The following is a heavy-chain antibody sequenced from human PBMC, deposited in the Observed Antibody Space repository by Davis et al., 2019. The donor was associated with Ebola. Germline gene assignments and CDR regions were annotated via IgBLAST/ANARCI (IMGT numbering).Heavy chain of an antibody. CDR1: GYTFNSHY. D-gene: IGHD1-1*01. Sequence: ASVKVSCKTSGYTFNSHYIHWVRQAPGQGLEWMGIINPSAGTTNYAQKLQGRVTMTTDTSTSTAYMELRSLRSDDTAVYYCARDRLTTERFTSSYWGQGTLVTVSS. V-gene: IGHV1-46*02. J-gene: IGHJ4*02. CDR2: INPSAGTT. CDR3: ARDRLTTERFTSSY.